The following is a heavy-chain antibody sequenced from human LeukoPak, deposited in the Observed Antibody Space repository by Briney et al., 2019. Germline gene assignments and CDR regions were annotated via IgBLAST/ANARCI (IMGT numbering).Heavy chain of an antibody. CDR3: AREEGRWLVQAHFDY. Sequence: SQTLSLTCAISGDSVSSNSAAWNWIRQSPSRGLEWLGRTYYRSKWYNDYAVSVKSRITINPDTSKNRFSLQLNSVTPEDTAVYYCAREEGRWLVQAHFDYWGQGTLVTVSS. D-gene: IGHD6-19*01. CDR2: TYYRSKWYN. J-gene: IGHJ4*02. V-gene: IGHV6-1*01. CDR1: GDSVSSNSAA.